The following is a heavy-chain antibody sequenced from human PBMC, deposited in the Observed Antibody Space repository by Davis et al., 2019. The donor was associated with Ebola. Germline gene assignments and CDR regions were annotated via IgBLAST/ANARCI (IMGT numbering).Heavy chain of an antibody. CDR1: GGSISSYY. V-gene: IGHV4-34*01. Sequence: SETLSLTCTVSGGSISSYYWSWIRQPPGKGLEWIGEINHSGSTNYNPSLKSRVTISVDTSKNQFSLKLSSVTAADTAVYYCARSWFGELFTNWFEPWGQGTLVTVSS. CDR3: ARSWFGELFTNWFEP. D-gene: IGHD3-10*01. CDR2: INHSGST. J-gene: IGHJ5*02.